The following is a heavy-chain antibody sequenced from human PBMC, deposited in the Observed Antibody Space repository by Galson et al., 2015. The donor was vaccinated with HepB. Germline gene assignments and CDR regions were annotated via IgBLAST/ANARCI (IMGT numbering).Heavy chain of an antibody. V-gene: IGHV4-34*01. CDR2: INHSGST. CDR3: ASTIPLVGHSIWGSYRSIDFDY. D-gene: IGHD3-16*02. J-gene: IGHJ4*02. CDR1: GGSFSGYY. Sequence: ETLSLTCAVYGGSFSGYYWSWIRQPPGKGLEWIGEINHSGSTNYNPSLKSRVTISVDTSKNQFSLKLSPVTAADTAVYYCASTIPLVGHSIWGSYRSIDFDYWGQGTLVTVSS.